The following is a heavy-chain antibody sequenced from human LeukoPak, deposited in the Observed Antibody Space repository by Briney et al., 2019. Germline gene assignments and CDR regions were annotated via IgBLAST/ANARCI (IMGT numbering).Heavy chain of an antibody. Sequence: GGSLRLSCAASGFYFNNYNMNWVRQAPGKGLEWVSSITSSGTYIYYADSVKGRFTISRDNAKNSLYLQMNSLRAEDTAVYHCASGGHIDYWGQGTLVTVSS. CDR3: ASGGHIDY. V-gene: IGHV3-21*01. D-gene: IGHD3-16*01. CDR1: GFYFNNYN. J-gene: IGHJ4*02. CDR2: ITSSGTYI.